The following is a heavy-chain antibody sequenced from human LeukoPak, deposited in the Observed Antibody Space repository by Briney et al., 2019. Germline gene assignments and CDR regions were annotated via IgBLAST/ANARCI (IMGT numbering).Heavy chain of an antibody. CDR1: GFTFSSYA. CDR2: ISYGGSNK. D-gene: IGHD4-17*01. V-gene: IGHV3-30*04. J-gene: IGHJ4*02. CDR3: ARGEYADYACLGC. Sequence: GGSLRLSRAASGFTFSSYALHGVRQAPGKGLEGVAVISYGGSNKYYAHSVKGRFTISRDDSKNTLYLQMNSLRAEDTAVYYCARGEYADYACLGCWGQGRLVTVS.